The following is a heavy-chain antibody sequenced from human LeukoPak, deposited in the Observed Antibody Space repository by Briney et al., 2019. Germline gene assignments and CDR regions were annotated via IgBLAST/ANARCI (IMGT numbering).Heavy chain of an antibody. J-gene: IGHJ4*02. V-gene: IGHV3-48*03. CDR2: ISSSGSTI. Sequence: PGGSLRLSCAASGFTFSSYEMNWVRQAPGKGLEWVSYISSSGSTIYYADSVKGRFAISRDNAKNSLYLQMNSLRAEDTAVYYCARVSTWLVLWGPFDYWGQGTLVTVSS. CDR1: GFTFSSYE. CDR3: ARVSTWLVLWGPFDY. D-gene: IGHD6-19*01.